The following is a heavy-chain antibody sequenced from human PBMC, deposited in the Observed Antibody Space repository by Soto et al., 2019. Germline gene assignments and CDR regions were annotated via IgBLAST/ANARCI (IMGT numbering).Heavy chain of an antibody. D-gene: IGHD1-26*01. CDR2: ISGSGGST. V-gene: IGHV3-23*01. CDR1: GFTFSSYA. J-gene: IGHJ6*02. Sequence: EVQLLESGGGLVQPGGSLRLSCAAFGFTFSSYAMSWVRQAPGKGLEWVSAISGSGGSTYYADSVKGRFTMSRDNSKNKLYLQMNSLRAEDTAVYYCAKVGVGATRYYGMDVGGQGTTVTVSS. CDR3: AKVGVGATRYYGMDV.